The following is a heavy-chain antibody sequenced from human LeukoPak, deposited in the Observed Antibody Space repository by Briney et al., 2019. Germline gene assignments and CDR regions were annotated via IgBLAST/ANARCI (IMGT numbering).Heavy chain of an antibody. CDR2: ISGSGGST. CDR1: GFTFSSYA. V-gene: IGHV3-23*01. CDR3: AKDQGLRYFDWLALNWFDP. D-gene: IGHD3-9*01. J-gene: IGHJ5*02. Sequence: PGGSLRLSCAASGFTFSSYAMSWVRQAPGKGLEWVSAISGSGGSTYYADSVKGRFTISRDNSKNTLYLQMNSLRAEDTAVYYCAKDQGLRYFDWLALNWFDPWAREPWSPSPQ.